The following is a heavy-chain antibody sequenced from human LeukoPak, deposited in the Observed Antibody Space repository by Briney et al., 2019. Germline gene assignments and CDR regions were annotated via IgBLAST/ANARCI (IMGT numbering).Heavy chain of an antibody. J-gene: IGHJ4*02. CDR2: ISSNGGST. Sequence: GGSLRLSCSASGFTFSSYAMHWVRQAPGKGLEYVSAISSNGGSTYYADSVKGRFTISRDNSKNTLYLQMSSLRAEDTAVYYCVKDFFSAEWPIDYWGQGTLVTVSS. D-gene: IGHD3-3*01. CDR1: GFTFSSYA. CDR3: VKDFFSAEWPIDY. V-gene: IGHV3-64D*06.